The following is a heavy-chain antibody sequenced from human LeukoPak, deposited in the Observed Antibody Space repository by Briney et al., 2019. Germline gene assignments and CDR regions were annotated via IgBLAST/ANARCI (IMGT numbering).Heavy chain of an antibody. CDR3: ARGPMIRYGSGSYWALDFDY. Sequence: GGSLTLSCAASGFTFSNYYLSWIRQAPGKGPEWISYISSSGTTIYYADSVKGRFTISRDNSKNTLYLQMNSLRAEDTAVYYCARGPMIRYGSGSYWALDFDYWGQGTLVTVSS. J-gene: IGHJ4*02. D-gene: IGHD3-10*01. V-gene: IGHV3-11*04. CDR1: GFTFSNYY. CDR2: ISSSGTTI.